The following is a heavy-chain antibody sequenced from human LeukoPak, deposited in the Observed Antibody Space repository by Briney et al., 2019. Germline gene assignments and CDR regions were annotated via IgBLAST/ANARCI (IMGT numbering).Heavy chain of an antibody. J-gene: IGHJ4*02. CDR1: KFTFSHYG. D-gene: IGHD3-3*01. CDR2: ISSDGGTK. V-gene: IGHV3-30*18. CDR3: AKEFHSRVYGANFDY. Sequence: GGSLRLSCTASKFTFSHYGMQWVRQAPGKGLEWVAVISSDGGTKIYADSVKGRFTLSRDNSINTLDLQMNSLRAEDTAVYYCAKEFHSRVYGANFDYWGQGTLVTVSS.